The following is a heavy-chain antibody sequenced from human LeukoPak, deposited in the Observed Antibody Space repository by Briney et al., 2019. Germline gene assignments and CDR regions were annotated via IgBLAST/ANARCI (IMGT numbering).Heavy chain of an antibody. CDR2: IYPTSGDI. Sequence: ASVKVSCKASGYTFTRHYMHWVRQAPGQGLEWMGWIYPTSGDIDYSHMFEGRVTMTRHESITTAYLELRRPRSCDTAVYYCSRAAIGVAGDYHYHYMDVWGKGTTVTVSS. D-gene: IGHD3-3*01. CDR3: SRAAIGVAGDYHYHYMDV. V-gene: IGHV1-2*02. J-gene: IGHJ6*03. CDR1: GYTFTRHY.